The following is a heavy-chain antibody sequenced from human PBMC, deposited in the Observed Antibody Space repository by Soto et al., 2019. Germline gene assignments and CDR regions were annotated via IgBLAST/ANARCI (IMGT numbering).Heavy chain of an antibody. CDR2: INPNSGGT. D-gene: IGHD6-19*01. CDR1: GYTFTAYY. V-gene: IGHV1-2*04. J-gene: IGHJ4*02. CDR3: ASGSGSGWSSDFDY. Sequence: ASVKVSCKASGYTFTAYYVHWVRQAPGQGLEWMGWINPNSGGTKYAQKFQAWVTMTRDTSITTAYMELSRLRSDDTAVYYCASGSGSGWSSDFDYWGQGTLVTVSS.